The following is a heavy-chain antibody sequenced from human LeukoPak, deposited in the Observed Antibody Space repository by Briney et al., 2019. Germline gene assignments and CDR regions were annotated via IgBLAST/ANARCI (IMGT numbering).Heavy chain of an antibody. Sequence: PSETPSVTCTVAGGSISSYYCSSFWHPPATRLGFIGYIYYSGSTNYNPSLKSRVTISVDTSKNQFSLKLSSVTAADTAVYYCARALSLYYYDSSGYYIAFDIWGQGTMVTVSS. D-gene: IGHD3-22*01. J-gene: IGHJ3*02. CDR1: GGSISSYY. CDR3: ARALSLYYYDSSGYYIAFDI. CDR2: IYYSGST. V-gene: IGHV4-59*01.